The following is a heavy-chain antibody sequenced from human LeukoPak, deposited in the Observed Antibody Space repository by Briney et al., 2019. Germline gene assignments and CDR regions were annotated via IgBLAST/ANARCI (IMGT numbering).Heavy chain of an antibody. J-gene: IGHJ5*02. CDR1: GYSFSSYW. D-gene: IGHD2-15*01. CDR2: IYPGDSDT. CDR3: ARQGHIVGGGWFDP. V-gene: IGHV5-51*01. Sequence: GESLKISCQGSGYSFSSYWIGWVRQMPGEAPEWMGVIYPGDSDTRYRPPFQGQVTMSADKSTNTAYLQWRSLRASDSAMYYCARQGHIVGGGWFDPWGQGTLVTVSS.